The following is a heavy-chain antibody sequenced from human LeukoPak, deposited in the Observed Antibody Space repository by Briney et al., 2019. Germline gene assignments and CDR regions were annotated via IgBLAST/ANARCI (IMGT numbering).Heavy chain of an antibody. Sequence: PSETLSLTCTVSGGSISSYYWSWIRQPPGKGLEWIGYIYYSGSTNYNPSLKSRVTISVDTPKNQFSLKLSSVTAADTAVYYCARLTMVRGVIRTPNFDYWGQGTLVTVSS. V-gene: IGHV4-59*08. D-gene: IGHD3-10*01. CDR1: GGSISSYY. CDR3: ARLTMVRGVIRTPNFDY. CDR2: IYYSGST. J-gene: IGHJ4*02.